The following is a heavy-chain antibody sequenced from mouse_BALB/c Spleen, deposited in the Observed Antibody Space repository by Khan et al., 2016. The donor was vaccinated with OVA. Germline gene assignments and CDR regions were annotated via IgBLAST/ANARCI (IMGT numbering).Heavy chain of an antibody. V-gene: IGHV2-2*02. J-gene: IGHJ3*01. Sequence: QVQLQQSGPGLVQPSQSLSITCTVSGFSLNNYSVHWVRQSPGKGLEWLGVIWSAGSTDYNAAFISRLTISKDNSRSPVFFKMNSLQPNDTAIYXCARRGKDYGRGALFAYWGQGTLVTVSA. CDR3: ARRGKDYGRGALFAY. CDR1: GFSLNNYS. D-gene: IGHD2-4*01. CDR2: IWSAGST.